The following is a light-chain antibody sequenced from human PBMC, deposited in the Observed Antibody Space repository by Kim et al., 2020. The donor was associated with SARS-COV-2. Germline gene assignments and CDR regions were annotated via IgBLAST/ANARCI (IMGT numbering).Light chain of an antibody. V-gene: IGLV2-14*01. J-gene: IGLJ2*01. Sequence: QSALTQPASVSGSPGQSITISCTGTSSDVGGYNYVSWYQQHPGKAPKLMIYDVSMRPSGVSNRFSGSKSGNTASLTISGLQAEDEADYYCSSYTSSSTLGVFGGGTQLTVL. CDR2: DVS. CDR1: SSDVGGYNY. CDR3: SSYTSSSTLGV.